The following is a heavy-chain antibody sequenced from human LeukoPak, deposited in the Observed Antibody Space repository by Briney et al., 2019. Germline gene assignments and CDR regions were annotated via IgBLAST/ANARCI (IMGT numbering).Heavy chain of an antibody. V-gene: IGHV4-34*01. CDR3: AGHTYYDFNWFDP. CDR2: INHSGST. Sequence: SETLSLTCAVYGGSFSGYYWSWIRQPPGKGLEWIGEINHSGSTNYNPSLKSRVTISVDTSKNQFSLKLSSVTAADTAVYYCAGHTYYDFNWFDPWGQGTLVTVSS. D-gene: IGHD3-3*01. J-gene: IGHJ5*02. CDR1: GGSFSGYY.